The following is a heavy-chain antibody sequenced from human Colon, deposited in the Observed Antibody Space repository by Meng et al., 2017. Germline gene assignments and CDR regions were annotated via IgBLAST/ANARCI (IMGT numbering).Heavy chain of an antibody. CDR1: GGSVSDTNYA. D-gene: IGHD7-27*01. J-gene: IGHJ4*02. Sequence: GQVQGSGPGLVRPSETQSCTCTGSGGSVSDTNYAWSWIRQPPGKGLEWIGYGSTNHNPYLKSRITISVDTYKNQFSLTLNSVTAADTAVYYCARDNWGSLDYWGQGTLVTVSS. CDR3: ARDNWGSLDY. CDR2: GST. V-gene: IGHV4-61*01.